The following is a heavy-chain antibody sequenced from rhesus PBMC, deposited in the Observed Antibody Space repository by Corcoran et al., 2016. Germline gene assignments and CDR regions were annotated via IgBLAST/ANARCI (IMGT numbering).Heavy chain of an antibody. V-gene: IGHV4-173*01. CDR3: ATIAAAGMGFDY. CDR2: ITGSGGST. CDR1: VGSLTSNY. D-gene: IGHD6-25*01. J-gene: IGHJ4*01. Sequence: QLQLQESGPGLVKPSETLSLTCAVSVGSLTSNYCHWIRQPPGKGLEWIGRITGSGGSTDYNPALKSRVTISTDTSKKEFSLKLTSVTAADTAVYYCATIAAAGMGFDYWGQGALVTVSS.